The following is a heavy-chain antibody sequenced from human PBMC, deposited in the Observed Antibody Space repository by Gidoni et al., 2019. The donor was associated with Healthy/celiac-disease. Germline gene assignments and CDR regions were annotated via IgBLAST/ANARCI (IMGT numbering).Heavy chain of an antibody. D-gene: IGHD2-15*01. V-gene: IGHV3-11*01. CDR2: ISRSGSTI. CDR1: GFTFSDYY. CDR3: ARDVVVVAATFYYYYGMDV. Sequence: QEQLVESGGGLVKPGGSLRLSCAASGFTFSDYYMSWIRQAPGKGLEWVSYISRSGSTIYYADSVKGRFTISRDKAKNSLYLQMNSLRAEDTAVYYCARDVVVVAATFYYYYGMDVWGQGTTVTVSS. J-gene: IGHJ6*02.